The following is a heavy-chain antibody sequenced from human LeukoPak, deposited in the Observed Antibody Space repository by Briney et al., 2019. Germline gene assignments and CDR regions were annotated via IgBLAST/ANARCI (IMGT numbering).Heavy chain of an antibody. J-gene: IGHJ4*02. V-gene: IGHV3-23*01. CDR2: IGGSGDET. CDR1: GFTFSNYA. CDR3: AKDDDGYY. Sequence: PGGSLRLSCAASGFTFSNYAMAWVRQAPGQGLEWVSGIGGSGDETYHADSVKGRFTISRDNAKNSLYLQMNSLRAEDTAVCYCAKDDDGYYWGQGILVTVSS. D-gene: IGHD3-3*01.